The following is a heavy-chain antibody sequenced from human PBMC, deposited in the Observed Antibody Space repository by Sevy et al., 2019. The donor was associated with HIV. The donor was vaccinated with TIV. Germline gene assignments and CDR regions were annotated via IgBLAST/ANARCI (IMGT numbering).Heavy chain of an antibody. CDR3: ARDSSGEEFGFYYYCMDV. CDR2: ISSSGGGK. Sequence: GGSLRLSCAASGFTFRDFYMTWIRQAPGKGLEWVAYISSSGGGKYYADSVAGRCTITRDNAKNSMYLQMNSLRADAAAIDYCARDSSGEEFGFYYYCMDVWGKGTAVTVSS. V-gene: IGHV3-11*04. CDR1: GFTFRDFY. J-gene: IGHJ6*03. D-gene: IGHD3-16*01.